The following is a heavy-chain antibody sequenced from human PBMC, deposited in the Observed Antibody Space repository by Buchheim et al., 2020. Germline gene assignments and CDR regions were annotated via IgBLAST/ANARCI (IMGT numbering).Heavy chain of an antibody. J-gene: IGHJ4*02. CDR3: AKGSQTASGILDY. Sequence: EVHLLESGGGLVQPGGSLRLSYAASGFNFNGYAMSWVRQAPGKGLEWVSTISNSGGSTYYADSVKGRFTISRANSKNTLYLQLNSLRVEDTALYYCAKGSQTASGILDYWGQGTL. CDR2: ISNSGGST. V-gene: IGHV3-23*01. CDR1: GFNFNGYA. D-gene: IGHD6-13*01.